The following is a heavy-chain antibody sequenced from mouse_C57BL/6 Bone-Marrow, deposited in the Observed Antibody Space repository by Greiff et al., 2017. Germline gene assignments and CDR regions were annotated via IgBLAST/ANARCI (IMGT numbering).Heavy chain of an antibody. J-gene: IGHJ4*01. CDR2: ISSGSSTI. Sequence: EVKVVESGGGLVKPGGSLKLSCAASGFTFSDYGMHWVRQAPEKGLEWVAYISSGSSTIYYADTVKGRFTISRDNAKNTLFLQMTSLRSEDTAMYYCARGMIKDAMDYWGQGTSVTVSS. V-gene: IGHV5-17*01. D-gene: IGHD2-4*01. CDR1: GFTFSDYG. CDR3: ARGMIKDAMDY.